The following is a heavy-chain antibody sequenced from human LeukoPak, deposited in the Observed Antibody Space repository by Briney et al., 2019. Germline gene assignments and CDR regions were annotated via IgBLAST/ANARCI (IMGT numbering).Heavy chain of an antibody. CDR1: GGTFSSYA. CDR3: ARTTQAYYYYYYMDV. V-gene: IGHV1-69*05. D-gene: IGHD1-1*01. CDR2: IILIFGTA. Sequence: SVKVSCKASGGTFSSYAISWVRQAPGQGLEWMGGIILIFGTANYAQKFQGRVTITTDESTSTAYMELSSLRSEDTAVYYCARTTQAYYYYYYMDVWGKGTTVTVSS. J-gene: IGHJ6*03.